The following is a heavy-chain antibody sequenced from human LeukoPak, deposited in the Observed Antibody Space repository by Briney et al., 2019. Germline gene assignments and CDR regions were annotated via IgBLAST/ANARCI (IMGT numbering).Heavy chain of an antibody. CDR1: GLTVSNNY. D-gene: IGHD1/OR15-1a*01. Sequence: GGSLRLSCAASGLTVSNNYMSWVRQVPGKGLEWVSVIYSGGDTYYTDSVKGRFTISRDNSKNTLHLQMNSLRVEGTAVYYCARSNCNSCYLGVWYYFDYWGQGTLVTVSS. V-gene: IGHV3-66*01. J-gene: IGHJ4*02. CDR3: ARSNCNSCYLGVWYYFDY. CDR2: IYSGGDT.